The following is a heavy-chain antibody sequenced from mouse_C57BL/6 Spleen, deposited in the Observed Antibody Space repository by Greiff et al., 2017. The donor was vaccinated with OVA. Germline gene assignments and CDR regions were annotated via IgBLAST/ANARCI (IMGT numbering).Heavy chain of an antibody. CDR3: ARGRTAQAWFAY. CDR2: IDPANGNT. J-gene: IGHJ3*01. D-gene: IGHD3-2*02. CDR1: GFNIKNTY. V-gene: IGHV14-3*01. Sequence: VTLKVSVAELVRPGASVKLSCTASGFNIKNTYMHWVKQRPEQGLEWIGRIDPANGNTKYAPKFQGKAPITADTSSNTAYLQLSSLTSEDTAIYYCARGRTAQAWFAYWGQGTLVTVSA.